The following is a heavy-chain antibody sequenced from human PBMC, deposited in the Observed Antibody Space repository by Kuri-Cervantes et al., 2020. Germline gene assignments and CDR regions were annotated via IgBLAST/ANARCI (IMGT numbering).Heavy chain of an antibody. V-gene: IGHV1-18*01. D-gene: IGHD1-7*01. CDR1: GYTFTSYG. CDR3: ARVGPQTPSVKLELRRYYYYYMDV. J-gene: IGHJ6*03. Sequence: ASVKVSCKASGYTFTSYGISWVRQAPGQGLEWMGWISAYNGDTNYAQKLQGRVTITRDTSTSTVYMELSSLRSEDTAVYYCARVGPQTPSVKLELRRYYYYYMDVWGKGTTVTVSS. CDR2: ISAYNGDT.